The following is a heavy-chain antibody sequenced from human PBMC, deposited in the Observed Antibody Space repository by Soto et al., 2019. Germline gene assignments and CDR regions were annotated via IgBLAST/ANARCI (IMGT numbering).Heavy chain of an antibody. CDR3: ARDWGQDYGGNRADY. V-gene: IGHV1-18*04. D-gene: IGHD4-17*01. CDR2: ISAYNGNT. J-gene: IGHJ4*02. CDR1: GYTFTHYY. Sequence: ASVKVSCKASGYTFTHYYIHWVRQAPGQGLEWMGWISAYNGNTNYAQKLQGRVTMTTDTSTSTAYMELRSLRSDDTAVYYCARDWGQDYGGNRADYWGQGTLVTSPQ.